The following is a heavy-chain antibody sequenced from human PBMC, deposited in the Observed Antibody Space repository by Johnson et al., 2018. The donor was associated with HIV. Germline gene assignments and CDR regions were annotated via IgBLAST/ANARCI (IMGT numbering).Heavy chain of an antibody. J-gene: IGHJ3*01. CDR3: TTDPWWNGYHAFDV. V-gene: IGHV3-15*01. CDR1: GFTFSNAW. D-gene: IGHD1-1*01. Sequence: VQLVESGGGLVKPGGSLRLSCAASGFTFSNAWMSWVRQAPGKGLVWVGRIKSKTDGETTDYAAPVKGRFTTSRDDSKNTLYLQMNSLKTEDTAMYYCTTDPWWNGYHAFDVWGQGTMVTVSS. CDR2: IKSKTDGETT.